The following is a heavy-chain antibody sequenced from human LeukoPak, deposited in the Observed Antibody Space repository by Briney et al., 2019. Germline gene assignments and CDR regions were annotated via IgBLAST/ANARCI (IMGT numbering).Heavy chain of an antibody. J-gene: IGHJ6*03. V-gene: IGHV1-18*01. CDR3: GRGRGLAARRDYYYYMDV. CDR1: GYILISYS. D-gene: IGHD6-25*01. CDR2: ISAYKGNS. Sequence: ASVKVSLKCSGYILISYSITWMGQAAVQGREWMGWISAYKGNSNYAQKLQGRVTMTKDTYTSTAYMGLGSMRANYTAINYCGRGRGLAARRDYYYYMDVWGKGTTVTVSS.